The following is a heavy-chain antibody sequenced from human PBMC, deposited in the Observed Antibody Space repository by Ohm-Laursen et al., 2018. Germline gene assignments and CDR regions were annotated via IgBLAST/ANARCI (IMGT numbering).Heavy chain of an antibody. CDR2: MNPNSGNT. CDR3: AMAYDYVWGSYRR. J-gene: IGHJ4*02. CDR1: GYTFTSYD. D-gene: IGHD3-16*02. Sequence: SVKVSCKASGYTFTSYDINWVRQATGQGLEWMGWMNPNSGNTGYAQKFQGRVTMTRNTSISTAYMELSSLRSEDTAVYYCAMAYDYVWGSYRRWGQGTLVTVSS. V-gene: IGHV1-8*01.